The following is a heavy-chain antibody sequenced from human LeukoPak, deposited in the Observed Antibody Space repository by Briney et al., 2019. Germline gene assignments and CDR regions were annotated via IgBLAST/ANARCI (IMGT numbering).Heavy chain of an antibody. V-gene: IGHV3-23*01. D-gene: IGHD4-17*01. Sequence: PGASLRLSCAASGFTFSSYAMGWVRQAPGKGLEWVSAISGSGGSTYYADSVKGRFTISRDNSKNTLYLQMNSLRAENTAVYYCATNYGYFDYWGQGTLVTVSS. CDR2: ISGSGGST. CDR1: GFTFSSYA. J-gene: IGHJ4*02. CDR3: ATNYGYFDY.